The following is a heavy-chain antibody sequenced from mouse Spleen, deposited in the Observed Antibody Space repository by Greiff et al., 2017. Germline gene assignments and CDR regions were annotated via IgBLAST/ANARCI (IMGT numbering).Heavy chain of an antibody. CDR1: GFTFSSYA. J-gene: IGHJ4*01. CDR3: ARRYPPYAMDY. Sequence: EVKLMESGGGLVKLGGSLKLSCAASGFTFSSYAMSWVRQTPEKRLEWVATISSGGGNTYYPDSVKGRFTISRDNAKNTLYLQMSSLKSEDTAMYYCARRYPPYAMDYWGQGTSVTVSS. CDR2: ISSGGGNT. D-gene: IGHD2-14*01. V-gene: IGHV5-9*04.